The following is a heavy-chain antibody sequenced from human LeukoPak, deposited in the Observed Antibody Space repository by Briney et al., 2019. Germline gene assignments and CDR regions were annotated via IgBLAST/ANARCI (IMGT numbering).Heavy chain of an antibody. Sequence: GGSLRLSCAASGFTFSSYWMHWVRQAPGKGLVWVSRINSDGSSTSYADSVKVQFTHCRHHAKNTLRLEMNSRRAEDWAVYCWARDVRYTMDVWGQGTTVTVS. CDR2: INSDGSST. D-gene: IGHD1-1*01. CDR1: GFTFSSYW. CDR3: ARDVRYTMDV. J-gene: IGHJ6*02. V-gene: IGHV3-74*01.